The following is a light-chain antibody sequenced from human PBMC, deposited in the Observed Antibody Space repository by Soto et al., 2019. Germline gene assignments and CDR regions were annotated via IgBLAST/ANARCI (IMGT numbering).Light chain of an antibody. Sequence: AIQMTQSPSSLSASVGDTVTITCRASQGIRNDLGWYQEKPGKAPKLLIYAASSLQAGVPSRFSGSGSGTDFTLTITSLQPEDFATYYCLQDYNYPRTFGQGTKVEIK. CDR3: LQDYNYPRT. J-gene: IGKJ1*01. CDR1: QGIRND. CDR2: AAS. V-gene: IGKV1-6*01.